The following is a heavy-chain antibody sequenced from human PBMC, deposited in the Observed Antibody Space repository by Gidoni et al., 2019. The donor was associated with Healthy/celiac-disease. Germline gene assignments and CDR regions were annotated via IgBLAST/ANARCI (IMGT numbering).Heavy chain of an antibody. V-gene: IGHV4-39*01. D-gene: IGHD3-10*01. Sequence: QLQLQESGPGLVKPSATLSLTCTVSGGSISSSSYYWGWIRQPPGKGLEWIWSIYYSGSTYYIPSLKSRVTISVDTSKNQFSLKLSSVTAADTAVYYCARTMVRGVIIPPHFDYWGQGTLVTVSS. CDR2: IYYSGST. CDR3: ARTMVRGVIIPPHFDY. CDR1: GGSISSSSYY. J-gene: IGHJ4*02.